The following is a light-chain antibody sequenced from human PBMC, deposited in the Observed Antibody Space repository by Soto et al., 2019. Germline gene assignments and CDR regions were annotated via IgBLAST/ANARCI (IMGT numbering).Light chain of an antibody. CDR1: QTMTRAY. Sequence: EIVLMQSPGTLSLSPGERATLSCRASQTMTRAYVAWYQQKPGQAPRLLIYAASNRATGIPARFSGSGSGTDFTLTISSLEPEDFAAYYCQQRSNWPLGTFGQGTRLEIK. CDR3: QQRSNWPLGT. J-gene: IGKJ5*01. CDR2: AAS. V-gene: IGKV3-11*01.